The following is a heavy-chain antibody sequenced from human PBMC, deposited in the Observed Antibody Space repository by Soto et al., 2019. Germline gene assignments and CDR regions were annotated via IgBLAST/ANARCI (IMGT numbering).Heavy chain of an antibody. V-gene: IGHV4-39*01. Sequence: SETLSLTCTVSGGSISSSSYYWGWIRPPPGKGLEWIGSIYYSGSTYYNPSLKSRVTISVDTSKNQFSLKMSSVTAADTAVYYCARHAYYYDSWGQGTLVTVSS. D-gene: IGHD3-22*01. CDR1: GGSISSSSYY. CDR3: ARHAYYYDS. CDR2: IYYSGST. J-gene: IGHJ4*02.